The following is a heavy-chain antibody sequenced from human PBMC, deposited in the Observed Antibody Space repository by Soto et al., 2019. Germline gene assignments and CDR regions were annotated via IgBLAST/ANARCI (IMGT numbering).Heavy chain of an antibody. CDR2: INAGNGNT. Sequence: ASVKVSCKASGYTFTSYAMHWVRQAPGQRLEWMGWINAGNGNTGYAQKFQGRVTMTRNTSISTAYMELSSLRSEDTAVYYCARSYVWGSYLDLYGMDVWGQGTTVTVSS. V-gene: IGHV1-3*01. D-gene: IGHD3-16*02. CDR3: ARSYVWGSYLDLYGMDV. J-gene: IGHJ6*02. CDR1: GYTFTSYA.